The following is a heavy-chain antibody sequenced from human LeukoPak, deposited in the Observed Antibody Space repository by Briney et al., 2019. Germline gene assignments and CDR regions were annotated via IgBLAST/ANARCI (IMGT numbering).Heavy chain of an antibody. CDR3: ARQNKYSSVTVDY. Sequence: ASETLSLTCTVSGGSISSSSYYWGWIRQPPGKGLEWIGGIYYSGSTYYNPSLKSRVTISVDTSKNQFSLKLSSVTAADTAVYYCARQNKYSSVTVDYWAREPWSPSPQ. V-gene: IGHV4-39*01. D-gene: IGHD6-19*01. CDR2: IYYSGST. J-gene: IGHJ4*02. CDR1: GGSISSSSYY.